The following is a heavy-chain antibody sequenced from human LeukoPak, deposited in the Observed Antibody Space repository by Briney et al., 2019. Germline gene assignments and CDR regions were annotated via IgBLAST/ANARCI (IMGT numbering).Heavy chain of an antibody. CDR2: IYSSGIT. J-gene: IGHJ2*01. CDR3: ASSSTDWYFDL. Sequence: SESRSLTCTVSGGSIISGDYYWSWIRQPPGEGLEWIGYIYSSGITYYIPSLKSRVTISVDTSNNQFSLKLSSVTAADTAVYYCASSSTDWYFDLWGRGTPVTVSS. CDR1: GGSIISGDYY. V-gene: IGHV4-30-4*08. D-gene: IGHD2-2*01.